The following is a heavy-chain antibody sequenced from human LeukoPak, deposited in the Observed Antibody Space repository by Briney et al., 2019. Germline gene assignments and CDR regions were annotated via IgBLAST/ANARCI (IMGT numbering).Heavy chain of an antibody. CDR1: GGSISGYY. CDR2: IYYSGST. D-gene: IGHD4-11*01. V-gene: IGHV4-59*01. J-gene: IGHJ4*02. Sequence: SETLSLTCTVSGGSISGYYWSWIRQSPGKGLEWIGYIYYSGSTNYNPSLKSRVTISVDTSNNQFSLRLSSVTAADTAVYYCARDRSYSNFAYFDYWGPGTLVTVSS. CDR3: ARDRSYSNFAYFDY.